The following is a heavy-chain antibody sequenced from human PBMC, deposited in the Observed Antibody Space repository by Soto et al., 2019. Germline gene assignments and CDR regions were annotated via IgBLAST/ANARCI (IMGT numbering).Heavy chain of an antibody. CDR3: ARQGITIFGVVSDNAFDI. CDR1: GGSISSSSYY. V-gene: IGHV4-39*01. D-gene: IGHD3-3*01. Sequence: QLQLQESGPGLVKPSETLSLTCTVSGGSISSSSYYWGWIRQPPGKGLEWIGSIYYSGSTYYNPSLKSRVTISVDTSKNQFSLKLSSVTAADTAAYYCARQGITIFGVVSDNAFDIWGQGTMVTVSS. J-gene: IGHJ3*02. CDR2: IYYSGST.